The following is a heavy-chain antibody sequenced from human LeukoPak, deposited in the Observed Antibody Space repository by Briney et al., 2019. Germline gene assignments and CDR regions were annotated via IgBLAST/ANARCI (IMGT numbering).Heavy chain of an antibody. J-gene: IGHJ4*02. Sequence: GSLRLSCGASGFSFSTYGMHWVRQAPGKGLEWVALIWNAGTNTYYADSVKGRFTISRDNSKNTLYLQMNSLRVEDTAVYYCVGDTPPGGDYYFDYWGQGTLVIVSS. D-gene: IGHD3-16*01. CDR1: GFSFSTYG. V-gene: IGHV3-33*01. CDR2: IWNAGTNT. CDR3: VGDTPPGGDYYFDY.